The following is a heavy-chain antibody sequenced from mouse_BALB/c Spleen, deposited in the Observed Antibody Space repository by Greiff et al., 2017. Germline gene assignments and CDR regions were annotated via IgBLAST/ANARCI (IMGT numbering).Heavy chain of an antibody. J-gene: IGHJ4*01. V-gene: IGHV3-6*02. CDR1: GYSITSGYY. CDR3: ARDGSAYYGNGGYAMDY. CDR2: ISYDGSN. Sequence: EVKLMGSGPGLVKPSQSLSLTCSVTGYSITSGYYWNWIRQFPGNKLEWMGYISYDGSNNYNPSLKNRISITRDTSKNQFFLKLNSVTTEDTATYYCARDGSAYYGNGGYAMDYWGQGTSVTVSS. D-gene: IGHD2-10*01.